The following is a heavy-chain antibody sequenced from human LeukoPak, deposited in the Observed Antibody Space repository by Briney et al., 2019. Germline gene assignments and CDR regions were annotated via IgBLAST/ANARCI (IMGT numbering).Heavy chain of an antibody. Sequence: SETLSLTCAVYGGSFSNYYWSWIRQPPGKGLEWIGEINDSGRINYNPSLMSRVTVSVDTSKNQFSMRLTSVTATDTAVYYCARRWNYGRNYYIDVWGNGATVSVSS. J-gene: IGHJ6*03. CDR2: INDSGRI. CDR1: GGSFSNYY. D-gene: IGHD1-7*01. V-gene: IGHV4-34*01. CDR3: ARRWNYGRNYYIDV.